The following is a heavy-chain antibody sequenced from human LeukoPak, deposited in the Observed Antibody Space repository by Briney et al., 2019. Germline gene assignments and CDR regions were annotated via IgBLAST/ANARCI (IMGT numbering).Heavy chain of an antibody. Sequence: ASVKVSCKASGYTFTSYYIHWVRQAPGQGLEWMGWINPSSGDTNYAQKFQGRVTMTRDTSISTVYMELSRLRSDDTAVYYCARDSYDSSQFFDYWGQGTLVTVSS. CDR1: GYTFTSYY. CDR2: INPSSGDT. D-gene: IGHD3-22*01. V-gene: IGHV1-2*02. CDR3: ARDSYDSSQFFDY. J-gene: IGHJ4*02.